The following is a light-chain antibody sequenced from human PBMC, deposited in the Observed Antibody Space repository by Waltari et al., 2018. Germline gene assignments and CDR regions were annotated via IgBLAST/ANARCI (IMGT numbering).Light chain of an antibody. CDR3: AAWDDSLSGPWV. Sequence: QSVLTQPPSASGTPGQRVTIACSGSSYNIGSNYVYWYQQLPGPAPELLIYRNTQRRSGVPDRFSGSKSGTSASLAISGLRSEDEADYYCAAWDDSLSGPWVFGGGTKLTVL. V-gene: IGLV1-47*01. CDR1: SYNIGSNY. CDR2: RNT. J-gene: IGLJ3*02.